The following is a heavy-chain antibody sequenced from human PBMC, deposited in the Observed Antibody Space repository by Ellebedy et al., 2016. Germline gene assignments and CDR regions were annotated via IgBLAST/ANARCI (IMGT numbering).Heavy chain of an antibody. Sequence: GESLKISXAASGFTFSSYSMNWVRQAPGKGLEWVSSISSSSSYIYYADSVKGRFTISRDNAKNSLYLQMNSLRAEDTAVYYCARDREIVVVPAATRYSYGMDVWGQGTTITVPS. V-gene: IGHV3-21*01. CDR2: ISSSSSYI. J-gene: IGHJ6*02. CDR3: ARDREIVVVPAATRYSYGMDV. D-gene: IGHD2-2*01. CDR1: GFTFSSYS.